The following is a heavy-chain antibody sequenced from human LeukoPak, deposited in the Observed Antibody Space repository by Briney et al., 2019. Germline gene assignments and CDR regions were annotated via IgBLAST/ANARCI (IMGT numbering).Heavy chain of an antibody. CDR3: ARGRGHPYYYDSSGYYPLLAY. V-gene: IGHV4-39*01. D-gene: IGHD3-22*01. CDR1: GGSISSSSYY. Sequence: SETLSLTCTVSGGSISSSSYYWGWIRQPPGKGLEWIGSIYYSGSTYCNPSLKSRVTISVDTSKNQFSLKLSSVTAADTAVYYCARGRGHPYYYDSSGYYPLLAYWGQGTLVTVSS. J-gene: IGHJ4*02. CDR2: IYYSGST.